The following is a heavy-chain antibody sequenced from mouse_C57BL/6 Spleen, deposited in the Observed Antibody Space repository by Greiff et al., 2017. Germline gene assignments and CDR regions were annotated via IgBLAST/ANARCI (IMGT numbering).Heavy chain of an antibody. CDR1: GYTFTSYW. D-gene: IGHD1-1*01. J-gene: IGHJ2*01. CDR2: IYPGSGST. CDR3: ARSPTVVAGDYFDY. Sequence: VQLQQPGAELAKPGASVKMSCKASGYTFTSYWITWVKQRPGQGLEWIGDIYPGSGSTNYNEKFKSKATRTVDTSSSTAYMQLSSLTSEDSADYYCARSPTVVAGDYFDYWGQGTTLTVSS. V-gene: IGHV1-55*01.